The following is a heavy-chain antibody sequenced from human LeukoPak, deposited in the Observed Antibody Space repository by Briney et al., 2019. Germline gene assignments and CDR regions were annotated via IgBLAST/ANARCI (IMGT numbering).Heavy chain of an antibody. V-gene: IGHV3-21*01. CDR3: ARDGPRIVVVPAASLEDAFDI. D-gene: IGHD2-2*01. J-gene: IGHJ3*02. Sequence: GGSLRLSCAASGFTFSSYSMNWVRQAPGKGLEWVSSISSSSSYIYYADSVKGRFTISRDNAKNSLYLQMYSLRAEDTAVYYCARDGPRIVVVPAASLEDAFDIWGQGTMVTVSS. CDR2: ISSSSSYI. CDR1: GFTFSSYS.